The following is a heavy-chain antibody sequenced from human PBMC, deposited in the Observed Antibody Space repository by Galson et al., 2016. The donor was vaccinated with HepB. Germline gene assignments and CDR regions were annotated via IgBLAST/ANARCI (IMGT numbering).Heavy chain of an antibody. J-gene: IGHJ6*02. CDR3: ARGRGLLHYYYGMDV. Sequence: SLRLSCATSGFTSNNYGVNWVRQAPGKGLEWVAVISYDGNNRHYADAAKGRFTISRDSSTNTVYLQMNSLRADDTAVYFCARGRGLLHYYYGMDVWGQGTTVTVSS. CDR1: GFTSNNYG. CDR2: ISYDGNNR. V-gene: IGHV3-33*02. D-gene: IGHD4-17*01.